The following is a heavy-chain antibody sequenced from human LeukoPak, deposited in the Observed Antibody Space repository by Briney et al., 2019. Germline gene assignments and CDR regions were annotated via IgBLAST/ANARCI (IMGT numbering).Heavy chain of an antibody. J-gene: IGHJ5*02. Sequence: ASVKVSCKASGYTFTGYYMYWARQAPGQGLEWMGWINPNDGDTKYAQKFKGRVTLTRDTSTSTAYMELTRLRSDDTAVYYCARDPTGTPGDWFDPWGQGTLVTVSS. CDR3: ARDPTGTPGDWFDP. D-gene: IGHD1-1*01. CDR1: GYTFTGYY. V-gene: IGHV1-2*02. CDR2: INPNDGDT.